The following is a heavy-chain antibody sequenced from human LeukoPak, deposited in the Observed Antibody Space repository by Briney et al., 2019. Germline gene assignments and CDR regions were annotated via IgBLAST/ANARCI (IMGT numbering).Heavy chain of an antibody. CDR3: AKPRYSSSSYNWFDP. CDR2: ISGSGGST. D-gene: IGHD6-13*01. J-gene: IGHJ5*02. Sequence: PGGSLRLSCAASGFTFSSYAMSWVRQAPGKGLKWVSAISGSGGSTYYADSVKGRFTISRDNSKNTLYLQMNSLRAEDTAVYYCAKPRYSSSSYNWFDPWGQGTLVTVSS. CDR1: GFTFSSYA. V-gene: IGHV3-23*01.